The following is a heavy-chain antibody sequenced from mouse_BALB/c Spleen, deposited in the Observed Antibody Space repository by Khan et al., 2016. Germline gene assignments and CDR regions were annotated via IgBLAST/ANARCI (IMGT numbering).Heavy chain of an antibody. D-gene: IGHD2-3*01. CDR3: AREGWLLGYFDY. J-gene: IGHJ2*01. CDR1: GYTFTSYT. Sequence: LEVSGAELARPGASVRMSCKASGYTFTSYTMHWVKQGPGQGLEWIGYVIPSNAYTNYNQKFKDKATLTADKSSSTAYMQLSSLTSEDSAVYYCAREGWLLGYFDYWGQGTTLTVSS. CDR2: VIPSNAYT. V-gene: IGHV1-4*01.